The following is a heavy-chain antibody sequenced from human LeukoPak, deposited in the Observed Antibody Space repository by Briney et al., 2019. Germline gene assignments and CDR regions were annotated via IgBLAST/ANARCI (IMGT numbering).Heavy chain of an antibody. CDR1: GFTFSSYS. J-gene: IGHJ6*02. CDR3: AKDLYYYDTSGYHPYYYYYGMDV. CDR2: ISYDGSNK. V-gene: IGHV3-30*18. D-gene: IGHD3-22*01. Sequence: GGSLRFSCAASGFTFSSYSMNWVRQAPGKGLEWVAVISYDGSNKNYVDSVKGRFTISRDNSKNTLYLQMNSLRAEDTAVYYCAKDLYYYDTSGYHPYYYYYGMDVWGQGTTVTVSS.